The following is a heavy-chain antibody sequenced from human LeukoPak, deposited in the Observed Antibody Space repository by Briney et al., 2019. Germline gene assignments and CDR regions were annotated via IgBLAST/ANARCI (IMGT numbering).Heavy chain of an antibody. J-gene: IGHJ3*02. CDR1: GFTFSSYA. CDR2: ISSTGDTT. CDR3: AKDLSYAFDI. V-gene: IGHV3-23*01. Sequence: GGSLRFSCAASGFTFSSYAMSWVRLAPGKGLEWVPAISSTGDTTYYPDSVKGRFTISRDNSKNTLYLQMNSLRAEDTAVYYCAKDLSYAFDIWGRGTMVTVSS.